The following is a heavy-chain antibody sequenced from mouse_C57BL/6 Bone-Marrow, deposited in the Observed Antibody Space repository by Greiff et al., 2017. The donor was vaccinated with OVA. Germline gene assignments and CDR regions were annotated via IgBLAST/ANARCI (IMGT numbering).Heavy chain of an antibody. CDR2: IYPGSGNT. Sequence: QVQLQQSGAEVVRPGASVKLSCKASGYTFTDHYINWVKQRPGQGLEWIARIYPGSGNTYYNEKFKGKATLTAEKSSNTAYMQLSSLTSEDSAVYFCARDDGYLLEYWGQGTTLTVSS. J-gene: IGHJ2*01. CDR1: GYTFTDHY. CDR3: ARDDGYLLEY. D-gene: IGHD2-3*01. V-gene: IGHV1-76*01.